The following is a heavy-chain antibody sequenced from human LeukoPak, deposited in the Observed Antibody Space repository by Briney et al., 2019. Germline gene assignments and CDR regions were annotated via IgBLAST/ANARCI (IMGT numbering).Heavy chain of an antibody. Sequence: GGSLRLSCEASGFTFSSYSMNWVRQAPGKWLEWVSYISSLSGTINYADSVKGRFTISRDNAKNSLYLQMSSLRAEDTAIYYCARDQGGDTSYWGQGTLVTVSS. CDR1: GFTFSSYS. J-gene: IGHJ4*02. CDR2: ISSLSGTI. D-gene: IGHD2-2*01. CDR3: ARDQGGDTSY. V-gene: IGHV3-48*01.